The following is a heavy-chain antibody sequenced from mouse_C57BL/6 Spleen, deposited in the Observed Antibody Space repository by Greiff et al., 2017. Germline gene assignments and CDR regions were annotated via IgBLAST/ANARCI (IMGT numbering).Heavy chain of an antibody. Sequence: EVQLVESGGGLVKPGGSLKLSCAASGFTFSDYGMHWVRQAPEKGLEWVAYISSGSSTIYYADTVKGRFTISRDNAKNTLFLQMTSLRSEDTAMYYCARATMVIHYWYFDVWGTGTTVTVSS. D-gene: IGHD2-2*01. CDR3: ARATMVIHYWYFDV. V-gene: IGHV5-17*01. CDR2: ISSGSSTI. J-gene: IGHJ1*03. CDR1: GFTFSDYG.